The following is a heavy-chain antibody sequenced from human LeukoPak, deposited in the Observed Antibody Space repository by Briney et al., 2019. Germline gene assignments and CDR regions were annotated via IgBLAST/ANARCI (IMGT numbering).Heavy chain of an antibody. CDR1: GYTLTELS. CDR3: ATTYSSGYYY. V-gene: IGHV1-24*01. CDR2: FDPEDGET. J-gene: IGHJ4*02. Sequence: KISCKGSGYTLTELSMHWVRQAPGKGLEWMGGFDPEDGETIYAQKFQGRVTMTEDTSTDTAYMELSSLRSEDTAVYYCATTYSSGYYYWGQGTLVTVSS. D-gene: IGHD3-22*01.